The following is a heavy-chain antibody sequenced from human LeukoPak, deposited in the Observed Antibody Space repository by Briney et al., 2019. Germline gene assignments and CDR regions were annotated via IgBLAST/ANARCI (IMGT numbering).Heavy chain of an antibody. Sequence: GRSLRLSCAASGFTISSYGMHWVRQAPGKGLEWVSIIWYDGNNKYYADSVKGRFTISRDDSKNTVYLQMNSLRVEDTAVYYCAAASGYSYFEHWGQGTLVIVSS. CDR2: IWYDGNNK. CDR1: GFTISSYG. J-gene: IGHJ1*01. V-gene: IGHV3-33*01. D-gene: IGHD6-13*01. CDR3: AAASGYSYFEH.